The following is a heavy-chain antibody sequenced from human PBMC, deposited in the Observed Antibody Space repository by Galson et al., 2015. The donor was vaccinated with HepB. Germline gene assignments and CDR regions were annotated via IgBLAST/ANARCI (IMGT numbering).Heavy chain of an antibody. D-gene: IGHD6-13*01. CDR3: ARDTGGSSWYYFDY. J-gene: IGHJ4*02. Sequence: SLRLSCAASGFTFSSYGMHWVRQAPGKGLEWVAVIWYDGSNKYYADSAKGRFTISRDNSKNTLYLQMNSLRAEDTAVYYCARDTGGSSWYYFDYWGQGTLVTVSS. CDR1: GFTFSSYG. CDR2: IWYDGSNK. V-gene: IGHV3-33*01.